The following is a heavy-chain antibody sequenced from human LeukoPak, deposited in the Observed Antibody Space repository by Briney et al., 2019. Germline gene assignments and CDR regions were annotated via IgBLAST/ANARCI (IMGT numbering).Heavy chain of an antibody. V-gene: IGHV3-48*01. CDR2: ISSSSSTI. CDR1: GFTFSSYS. D-gene: IGHD3-3*01. CDR3: HADFWSGYYY. J-gene: IGHJ4*02. Sequence: GGSLRLSCAASGFTFSSYSMNWVRQAPGKGLEWGSYISSSSSTIYYADSVKGRFTISRDNAKNSLYLQMNSLRAEDTAVYYCHADFWSGYYYWGQGTLVTVSS.